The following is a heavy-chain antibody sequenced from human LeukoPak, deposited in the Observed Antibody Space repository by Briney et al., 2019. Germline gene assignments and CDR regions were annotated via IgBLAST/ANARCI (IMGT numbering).Heavy chain of an antibody. D-gene: IGHD6-13*01. Sequence: PGGSLRLSCAASGFTFSSYAMSWVRQAPGKGLEGVSAISGSGGSTYYADSVKGRFTISRDNSKNTLYLQMNSLRAEDTAAYYCAKDGGYSSSWYYFDYWGQGTLVTVSS. J-gene: IGHJ4*02. CDR2: ISGSGGST. V-gene: IGHV3-23*01. CDR1: GFTFSSYA. CDR3: AKDGGYSSSWYYFDY.